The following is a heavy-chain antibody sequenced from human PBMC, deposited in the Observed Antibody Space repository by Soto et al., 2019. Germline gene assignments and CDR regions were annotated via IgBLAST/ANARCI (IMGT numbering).Heavy chain of an antibody. J-gene: IGHJ6*02. CDR3: ARDVLGYCSSTSCFYGMDV. Sequence: PGGSLRLSCAASGFTFSSYWMSWVRQAPGKGLEWVANIKQDGSEKYYVDSVKGRFTISRDNAKNSLYLQINSLRAEDTAVYYCARDVLGYCSSTSCFYGMDVWGQGTTVTVSS. CDR1: GFTFSSYW. V-gene: IGHV3-7*03. D-gene: IGHD2-2*01. CDR2: IKQDGSEK.